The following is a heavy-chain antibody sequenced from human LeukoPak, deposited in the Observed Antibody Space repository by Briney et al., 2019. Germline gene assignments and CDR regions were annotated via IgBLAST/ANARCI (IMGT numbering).Heavy chain of an antibody. J-gene: IGHJ1*01. CDR2: IRSKAYGGTT. V-gene: IGHV3-49*04. D-gene: IGHD3-22*01. CDR3: TRDDLYYYDSSGYYD. Sequence: GGSLRLSCAASGFTFSSYWMSWVRQAPGKGLEWVGFIRSKAYGGTTEYAASVKGRFTISRDDSKSIAYLQMNSLKTEDTAVYYCTRDDLYYYDSSGYYDWGQGTLVTVSS. CDR1: GFTFSSYW.